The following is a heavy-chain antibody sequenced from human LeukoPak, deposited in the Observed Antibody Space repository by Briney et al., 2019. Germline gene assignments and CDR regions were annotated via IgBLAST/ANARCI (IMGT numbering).Heavy chain of an antibody. D-gene: IGHD3-22*01. CDR3: AKRGVVIRVILVGFHKEAYYFDS. V-gene: IGHV3-23*01. CDR2: ISGSGGST. Sequence: GGSLRLSCAASGFTFGSHGMGWVRQAPGKGLEWVAGISGSGGSTSYADSVKGRFTISRDNPRNTLYLQMNSLRAEDTAVYFCAKRGVVIRVILVGFHKEAYYFDSWGQGALVTVSS. CDR1: GFTFGSHG. J-gene: IGHJ4*02.